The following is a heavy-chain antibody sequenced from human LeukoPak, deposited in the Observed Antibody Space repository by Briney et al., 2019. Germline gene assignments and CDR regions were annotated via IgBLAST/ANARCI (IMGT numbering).Heavy chain of an antibody. Sequence: GGSLRLSCAASGFTFRSYAMSWVRQAPGKGLEWVSAISGSGDTTYYADSVKGRFTISRDNSKNTLYLQMNTLRAEDTAVYYCAKGVRYLDWWILDYWGQGTLVPVSS. V-gene: IGHV3-23*01. CDR3: AKGVRYLDWWILDY. D-gene: IGHD3-9*01. CDR2: ISGSGDTT. CDR1: GFTFRSYA. J-gene: IGHJ4*02.